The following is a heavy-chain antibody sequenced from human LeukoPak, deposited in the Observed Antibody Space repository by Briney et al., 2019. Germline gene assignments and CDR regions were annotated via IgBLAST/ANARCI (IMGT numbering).Heavy chain of an antibody. J-gene: IGHJ6*03. CDR2: IYSGGST. Sequence: TGGSLRLSCAASGFTVSSNYMSWVRQAPGKGLEWVSVIYSGGSTYYVDSVKGRFTISRDNSKNTLYLQMNSLRAEDTAVYYCARAPPDKRYYYYYYMDVWGKGTTVTVSS. D-gene: IGHD5-24*01. CDR1: GFTVSSNY. V-gene: IGHV3-53*01. CDR3: ARAPPDKRYYYYYYMDV.